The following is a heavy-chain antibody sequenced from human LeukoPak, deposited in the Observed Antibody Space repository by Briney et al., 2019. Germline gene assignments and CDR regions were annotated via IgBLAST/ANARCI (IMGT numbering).Heavy chain of an antibody. D-gene: IGHD6-6*01. CDR1: GGSIIGYY. V-gene: IGHV4-59*01. Sequence: SETLSLTCSVSGGSIIGYYWSWIRQPPGKGLEWIGYIYYSGSTNYNPSLKSRVTISVDTSKNQLSLRLNSVTAADTAVYYCARVDYTTSSPYLLPDSWGQGTLVTVSS. CDR2: IYYSGST. CDR3: ARVDYTTSSPYLLPDS. J-gene: IGHJ4*02.